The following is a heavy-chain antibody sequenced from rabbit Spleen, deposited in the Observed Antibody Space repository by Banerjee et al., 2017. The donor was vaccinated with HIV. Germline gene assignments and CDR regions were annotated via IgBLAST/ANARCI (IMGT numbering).Heavy chain of an antibody. V-gene: IGHV1S45*01. CDR2: IYCSSGNT. J-gene: IGHJ4*01. CDR1: GFSFSSNYY. D-gene: IGHD1-1*01. CDR3: ARHVNCYGSGGCAWGL. Sequence: QEQLVESGGGLVQPEGSLTLTCTASGFSFSSNYYMSWVRQAPGKGLEWIGGIYCSSGNTYYASWAKGRFTISKTSSTTVTLQMTSLTAADTATYFCARHVNCYGSGGCAWGLWGPGTLVTVS.